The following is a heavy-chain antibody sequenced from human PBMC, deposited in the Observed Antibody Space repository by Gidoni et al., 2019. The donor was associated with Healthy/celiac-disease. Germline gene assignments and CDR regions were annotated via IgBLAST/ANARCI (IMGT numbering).Heavy chain of an antibody. Sequence: EVQLVESGGGLVKPGGSLLLSCAASGFTFSSYSMNWVRQAPGKGLEWVSSMSSSSSYIDYADSVKGRFTISRDNDKNSLYLQMNSLRAEETAVYYCARDEAPCSSTSCYTYYYYYGMGVWGQGTTVTVSS. D-gene: IGHD2-2*02. V-gene: IGHV3-21*01. CDR3: ARDEAPCSSTSCYTYYYYYGMGV. CDR1: GFTFSSYS. J-gene: IGHJ6*02. CDR2: MSSSSSYI.